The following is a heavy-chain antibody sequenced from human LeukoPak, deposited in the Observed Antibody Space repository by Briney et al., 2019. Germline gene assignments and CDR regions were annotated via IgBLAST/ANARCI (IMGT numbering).Heavy chain of an antibody. J-gene: IGHJ4*02. Sequence: PSQTLSLTCAVSGGPINSGESSWSWIRQPPGKGLDWIGYIYHLGNTYYNPSLQSRVTISVDGSKNQFSLKLTSVTAADTAVYFCARYNVATASFDFWGQGTLVAVSS. CDR2: IYHLGNT. CDR1: GGPINSGESS. D-gene: IGHD2-21*02. CDR3: ARYNVATASFDF. V-gene: IGHV4-30-2*01.